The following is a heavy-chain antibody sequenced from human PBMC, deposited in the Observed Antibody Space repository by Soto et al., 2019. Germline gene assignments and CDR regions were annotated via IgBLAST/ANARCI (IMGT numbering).Heavy chain of an antibody. CDR2: ISGSGGSS. J-gene: IGHJ6*02. V-gene: IGHV3-23*01. D-gene: IGHD6-13*01. CDR3: AKVTKSAGAGRYESYKYGMDV. CDR1: GFAFSTYA. Sequence: PGGSLRLSCAASGFAFSTYAMTWVRQAPGKGLEWVSVISGSGGSSYYAASVKGRFTISRDNSKNTLYLQMNGLRAEDTALYYCAKVTKSAGAGRYESYKYGMDVWGQGTTVTVSS.